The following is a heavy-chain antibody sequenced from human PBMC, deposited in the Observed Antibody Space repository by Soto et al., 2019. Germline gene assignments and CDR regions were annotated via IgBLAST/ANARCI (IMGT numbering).Heavy chain of an antibody. J-gene: IGHJ4*02. CDR3: ARAPVGLDTISYFDY. V-gene: IGHV4-30-4*01. Sequence: SETLSLTCTVSGDSVSSVGFRWAWLRRPPGKGLEWIGYIYNGGSTYYRPSLESRMHMSLDATRNQYSLRLTSVTAADTAVYFCARAPVGLDTISYFDYWGQGKLVTVSS. CDR1: GDSVSSVGFR. D-gene: IGHD3-3*01. CDR2: IYNGGST.